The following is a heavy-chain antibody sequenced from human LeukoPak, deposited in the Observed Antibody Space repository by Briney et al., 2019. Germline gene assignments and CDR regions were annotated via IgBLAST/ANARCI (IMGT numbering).Heavy chain of an antibody. D-gene: IGHD5-18*01. V-gene: IGHV4-61*08. J-gene: IGHJ4*02. CDR3: ARVGIQRSPTGIDY. Sequence: SQTLSLTCAVSGGSISSGGYSWSWIRQPPGKGLEWIGYIYYSGSTNYNPSLKSRVTISVDTSKNQFSLKLSSVTAADTAVYYCARVGIQRSPTGIDYWGQGTLVTVSS. CDR2: IYYSGST. CDR1: GGSISSGGYS.